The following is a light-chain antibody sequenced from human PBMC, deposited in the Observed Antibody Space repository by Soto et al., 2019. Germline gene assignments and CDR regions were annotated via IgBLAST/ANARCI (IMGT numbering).Light chain of an antibody. CDR3: QSFDVSLSSSV. V-gene: IGLV1-40*01. CDR1: SSNIGADYD. Sequence: QSVLTQPPSVSGAPGQRVTISCTGSSSNIGADYDVHWYQQLPGTAPKLLIFDNSDRPSGVSDRFSASRSGTSASLAITGLQAEDEADYYCQSFDVSLSSSVFGGGTKLTVL. CDR2: DNS. J-gene: IGLJ3*02.